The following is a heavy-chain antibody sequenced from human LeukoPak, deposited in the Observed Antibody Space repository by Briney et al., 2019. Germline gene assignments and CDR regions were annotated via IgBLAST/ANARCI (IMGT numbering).Heavy chain of an antibody. CDR2: IYPGDSDT. J-gene: IGHJ4*02. CDR3: ARIRFLEWLLEGYFDY. D-gene: IGHD3-3*01. V-gene: IGHV5-51*01. CDR1: GYSFTSYW. Sequence: GESLKISCKGSGYSFTSYWIGWVRQMPGKGLEWMGIIYPGDSDTRHSPSFQGQVTISADKSISTAYLQWSSLKASDTAMYYCARIRFLEWLLEGYFDYWGQGTLVTVSS.